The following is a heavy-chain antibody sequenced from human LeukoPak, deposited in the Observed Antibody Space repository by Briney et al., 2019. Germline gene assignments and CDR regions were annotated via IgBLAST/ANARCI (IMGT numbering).Heavy chain of an antibody. J-gene: IGHJ6*03. D-gene: IGHD2-2*01. V-gene: IGHV4-34*01. CDR2: INHSGST. CDR3: ARGRGYCSSTSCCKYYYYMDV. CDR1: GGSFSGYY. Sequence: NPSETLSLTCAVYGGSFSGYYWSWIRQPPGKGLEWIGEINHSGSTNYNPSLKSRVTISVDTSKNQFSLKLSSVTAADTAVYYCARGRGYCSSTSCCKYYYYMDVWGKGTTVTVSS.